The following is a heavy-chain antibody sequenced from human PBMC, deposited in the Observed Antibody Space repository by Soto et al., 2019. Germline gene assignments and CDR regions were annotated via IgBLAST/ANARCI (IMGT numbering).Heavy chain of an antibody. CDR2: ISSSSSYI. J-gene: IGHJ6*02. Sequence: GGSLRLSCAASGFTFSSYSMNWVRQAPGKGLEWVSSISSSSSYIYYADSGKGRFTISRDNAKNSLYLQMNSLRAEDTAVYYCARAQWLVNYYYYYGMDVWGQGTTVTVS. D-gene: IGHD6-19*01. V-gene: IGHV3-21*01. CDR1: GFTFSSYS. CDR3: ARAQWLVNYYYYYGMDV.